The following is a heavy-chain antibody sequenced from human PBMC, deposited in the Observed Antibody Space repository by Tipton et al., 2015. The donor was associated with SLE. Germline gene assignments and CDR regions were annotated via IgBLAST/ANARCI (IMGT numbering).Heavy chain of an antibody. D-gene: IGHD1-1*01. J-gene: IGHJ3*02. CDR1: GVSITNSY. V-gene: IGHV4-59*07. CDR3: AIYKPRNDVFDI. CDR2: IYYSGST. Sequence: TLSLTCSVPGVSITNSYWSWIRQPPGKGLEWIGYIYYSGSTNYNPSLKSRVTISVDRSKSQFSLDLSSMTAADTAVYYCAIYKPRNDVFDIWGQGTWVTVSS.